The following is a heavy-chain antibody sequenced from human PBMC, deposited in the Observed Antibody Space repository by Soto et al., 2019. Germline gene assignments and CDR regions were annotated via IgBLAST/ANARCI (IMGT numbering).Heavy chain of an antibody. CDR2: ISGSGGST. J-gene: IGHJ4*02. CDR3: AKASGGSGSYSYFDD. Sequence: GGSLRLSCAASGFTFSSYAMSWVRQAPGKGLEWVSAISGSGGSTYYADSVKGRLTISRDNSKNTLFLQMNSLRVEDTAVYYCAKASGGSGSYSYFDDWGQGTLVTVSS. V-gene: IGHV3-23*01. D-gene: IGHD1-26*01. CDR1: GFTFSSYA.